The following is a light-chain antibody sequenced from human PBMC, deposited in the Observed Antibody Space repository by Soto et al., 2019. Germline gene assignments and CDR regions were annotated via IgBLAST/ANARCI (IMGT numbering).Light chain of an antibody. CDR3: AAWDDSLSAYVI. Sequence: QSVLTQPPSASGTPGQRVTISCSGSSSNIGSNYVYWYQQVPGTAPNLLIYRNNQRPSGVPDRFSGSKSGTSASLAITGLRSEDEADYYCAAWDDSLSAYVIFGGGTKLTVL. V-gene: IGLV1-47*01. CDR2: RNN. J-gene: IGLJ2*01. CDR1: SSNIGSNY.